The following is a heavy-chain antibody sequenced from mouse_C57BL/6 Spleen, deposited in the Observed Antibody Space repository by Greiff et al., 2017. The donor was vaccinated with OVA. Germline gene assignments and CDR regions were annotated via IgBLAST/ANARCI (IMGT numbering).Heavy chain of an antibody. V-gene: IGHV1-15*01. Sequence: VQLQQSGAELVRPGASVTLSCKASGYTFTDYEMHWVKQTPVHGLEWIGALDPETGGTAYNQKFKGKAILTADKSSSTAYMELRSLTSEDSAVYYCTRDTYGSSYDGYFDVWGTGTTVTVSS. CDR2: LDPETGGT. J-gene: IGHJ1*03. D-gene: IGHD1-1*01. CDR1: GYTFTDYE. CDR3: TRDTYGSSYDGYFDV.